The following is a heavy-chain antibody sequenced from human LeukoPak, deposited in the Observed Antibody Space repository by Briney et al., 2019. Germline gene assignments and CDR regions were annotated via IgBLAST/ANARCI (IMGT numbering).Heavy chain of an antibody. CDR2: IRPDGSEK. J-gene: IGHJ6*03. D-gene: IGHD3-10*01. CDR3: ARARRGYGSGSYFTKHYYYMDV. V-gene: IGHV3-7*01. Sequence: GGSLRLSCAASKFIFSSYWMSWVRLAPGKGLEWVANIRPDGSEKYYVDSVKGRFTISRDNAKDSLYLQMNSLRAEDTAVYYCARARRGYGSGSYFTKHYYYMDVWGKGTTVTISS. CDR1: KFIFSSYW.